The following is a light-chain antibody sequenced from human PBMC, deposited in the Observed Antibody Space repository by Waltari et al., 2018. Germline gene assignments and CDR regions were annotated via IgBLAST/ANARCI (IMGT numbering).Light chain of an antibody. V-gene: IGKV1-39*01. Sequence: DIQMTQSPTSLSASVGDAVTISCRASQSIRTYVSWYQQKPGKAPRVLIYGASILETGVPSRFSGSGSGTDFTLTISGLQPEDVATDYCQQSYSSPPITFGQGTRLEIK. J-gene: IGKJ5*01. CDR3: QQSYSSPPIT. CDR2: GAS. CDR1: QSIRTY.